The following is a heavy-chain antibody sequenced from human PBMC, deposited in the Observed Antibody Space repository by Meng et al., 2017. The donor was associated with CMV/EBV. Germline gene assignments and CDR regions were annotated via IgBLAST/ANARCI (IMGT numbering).Heavy chain of an antibody. D-gene: IGHD3-10*01. J-gene: IGHJ4*02. CDR2: INHSGST. CDR1: GGSFSGYY. V-gene: IGHV4-34*01. CDR3: ARESMVRGED. Sequence: VQPPQWGAGLLKPSAPLSLTCVGYGGSFSGYYWSWIRQPPGKGLEWIGEINHSGSTNYNPSLKSRVTISVDTSKNQFSLKLSSVTAADTAVYYCARESMVRGEDWGQGTLVTVSS.